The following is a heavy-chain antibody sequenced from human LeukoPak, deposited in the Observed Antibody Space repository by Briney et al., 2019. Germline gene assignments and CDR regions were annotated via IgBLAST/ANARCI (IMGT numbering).Heavy chain of an antibody. J-gene: IGHJ4*02. CDR1: GVTVSNNY. D-gene: IGHD6-19*01. V-gene: IGHV3-53*01. CDR2: IYSGGTT. CDR3: ARVTQPSDLQWPYFDD. Sequence: GGSLRLSCAVSGVTVSNNYMTWVRQAPGKGLECVSIIYSGGTTYYADSVKGRFFISRDNSRNTLYLQMNGLRAEDTAVFYCARVTQPSDLQWPYFDDWGQGTLVTVSS.